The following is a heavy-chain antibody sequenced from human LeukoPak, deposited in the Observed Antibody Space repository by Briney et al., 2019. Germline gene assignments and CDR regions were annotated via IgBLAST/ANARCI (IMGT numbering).Heavy chain of an antibody. CDR2: IYHSGST. Sequence: SGTLSLTCAVSGGSISSSNWWSWVRQPPGKGLEWIGEIYHSGSTNYNPSLKSRVTISVDTSKNQFSLKLSSVTAADTAVYYCARHNFWYIWFDPWGQGTLVTVSS. CDR3: ARHNFWYIWFDP. CDR1: GGSISSSNW. J-gene: IGHJ5*02. V-gene: IGHV4-4*02. D-gene: IGHD1-14*01.